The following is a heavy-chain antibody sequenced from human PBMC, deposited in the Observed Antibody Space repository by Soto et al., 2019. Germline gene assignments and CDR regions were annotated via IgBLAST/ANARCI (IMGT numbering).Heavy chain of an antibody. V-gene: IGHV3-33*01. Sequence: PVESLKISCKGSGYTFSSYGMHWVRQAPGKGLEWVANIWHDGKNKYYRDSVKGRFTISRDNSKNMLYLQMNSLRAEDTAVYYCAREAGYGETMGQQLPDCWGQGTMVPVSS. D-gene: IGHD6-13*01. CDR3: AREAGYGETMGQQLPDC. CDR1: GYTFSSYG. J-gene: IGHJ4*02. CDR2: IWHDGKNK.